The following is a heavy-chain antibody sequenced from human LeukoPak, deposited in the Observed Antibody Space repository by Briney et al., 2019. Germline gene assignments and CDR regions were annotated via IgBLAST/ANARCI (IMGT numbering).Heavy chain of an antibody. CDR3: ARDPYSSGPVRFDP. CDR1: GYTFTGYY. Sequence: ASVKVSCKASGYTFTGYYMHWVRQAPGQGLEWMGWINPNSGGTNYAQKFQGRVTMTRDTSISTAYKELSRLRSDDTAVYYCARDPYSSGPVRFDPWGQGTLVTVSS. J-gene: IGHJ5*02. D-gene: IGHD6-19*01. CDR2: INPNSGGT. V-gene: IGHV1-2*02.